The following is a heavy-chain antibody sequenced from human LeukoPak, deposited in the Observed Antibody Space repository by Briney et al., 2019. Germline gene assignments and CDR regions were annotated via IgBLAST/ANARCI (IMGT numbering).Heavy chain of an antibody. CDR1: GYIFTDHY. J-gene: IGHJ4*02. V-gene: IGHV1-69-2*01. D-gene: IGHD6-6*01. CDR3: ATDAEYRIAARKLDY. Sequence: ATVKLSCETSGYIFTDHYMHWVRQAPGEGLEWMGRFDPEGGDTLYAEKFQGRVTITADTSTATSYMEVSSLTSEDTAVYYCATDAEYRIAARKLDYWGQGTLVTVSA. CDR2: FDPEGGDT.